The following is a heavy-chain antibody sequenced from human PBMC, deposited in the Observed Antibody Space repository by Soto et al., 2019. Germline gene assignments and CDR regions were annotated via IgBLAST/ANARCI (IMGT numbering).Heavy chain of an antibody. CDR3: AKVRPSLGGTGRGAMDV. D-gene: IGHD3-16*01. Sequence: DVQLLESGGGLVQPGGSLRLSCEASGFTFRSYAMTWVRQSPGDGLEWVSAISGSGGSTYYPNSVKGRFTVSRDNSKDTLYLQMNGLRVDDTAVYYCAKVRPSLGGTGRGAMDVWGQGTTVTVSS. J-gene: IGHJ6*02. CDR1: GFTFRSYA. CDR2: ISGSGGST. V-gene: IGHV3-23*01.